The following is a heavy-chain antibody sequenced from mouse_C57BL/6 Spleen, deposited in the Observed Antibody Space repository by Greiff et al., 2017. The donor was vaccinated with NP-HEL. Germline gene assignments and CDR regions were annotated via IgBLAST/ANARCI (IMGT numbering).Heavy chain of an antibody. Sequence: EVQRVESEGGLVQPGSSMKLSCTASGFTFSDYYMAWVRQVPEKGLEWVANINSDGSSTYYLDSLKSRFIISRDNAKNMLYLQMSSLKSEDTATYYCAREGTGTEGGFDYWGQGTTLTVYS. CDR3: AREGTGTEGGFDY. CDR2: INSDGSST. CDR1: GFTFSDYY. J-gene: IGHJ2*01. V-gene: IGHV5-16*01. D-gene: IGHD4-1*01.